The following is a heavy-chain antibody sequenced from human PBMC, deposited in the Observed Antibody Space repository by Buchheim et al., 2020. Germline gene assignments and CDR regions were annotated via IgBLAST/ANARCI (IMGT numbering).Heavy chain of an antibody. D-gene: IGHD3-16*01. J-gene: IGHJ6*02. CDR2: IKQDGSEK. V-gene: IGHV3-7*01. CDR3: AILGAYPRGEYYYGMDV. Sequence: EVQLVESGGGLVQPGGSLRLSCAASGFTFSSYWMSWVRQAPGKGLEWVANIKQDGSEKYYVDSVKGRFTNSRDNAKNSLYLQMNSLRAEDTAVYYCAILGAYPRGEYYYGMDVWGQGTT. CDR1: GFTFSSYW.